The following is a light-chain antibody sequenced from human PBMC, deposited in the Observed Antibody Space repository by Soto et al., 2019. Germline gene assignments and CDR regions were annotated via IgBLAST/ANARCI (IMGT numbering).Light chain of an antibody. CDR1: QTIMTY. CDR3: QQYNNWPLT. CDR2: AAS. V-gene: IGKV1-39*01. J-gene: IGKJ5*01. Sequence: DIQMTQSPSSLSASVGDEVTITCRASQTIMTYLNWYQLKPGKPPRLLIYAASSLQSGVPSRFSGSGSGTEFTLTIRSLQSEDFAVYYCQQYNNWPLTFGQGTRLEIK.